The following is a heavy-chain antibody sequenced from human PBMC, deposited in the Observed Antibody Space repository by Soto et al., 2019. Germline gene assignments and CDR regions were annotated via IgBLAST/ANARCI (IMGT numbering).Heavy chain of an antibody. Sequence: PSETLSLTCTVSGGSISSCDYYWSWIRQPPGQGLEWIGYIYYSGSTYYNPSLRSRVTISVDTSKNQFPLMLSSVTAAATAEYYCAGTGVFHTRRFDYWGQGTLVTVSS. CDR1: GGSISSCDYY. CDR3: AGTGVFHTRRFDY. D-gene: IGHD2-8*01. J-gene: IGHJ4*02. CDR2: IYYSGST. V-gene: IGHV4-30-4*01.